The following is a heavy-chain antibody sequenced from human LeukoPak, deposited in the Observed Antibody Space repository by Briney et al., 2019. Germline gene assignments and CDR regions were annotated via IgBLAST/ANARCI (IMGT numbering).Heavy chain of an antibody. CDR2: ISAGGGST. J-gene: IGHJ6*02. CDR3: ARDPYYYGMDV. Sequence: PGGSLRLSCAASGFTFSSYSLTWVRQAPGKGLEWVSLISAGGGSTYYADSVKGRFTISRDNSKNTLYLQMNSLRAEDTAVYYCARDPYYYGMDVWGQGTTVTVSS. V-gene: IGHV3-23*01. CDR1: GFTFSSYS.